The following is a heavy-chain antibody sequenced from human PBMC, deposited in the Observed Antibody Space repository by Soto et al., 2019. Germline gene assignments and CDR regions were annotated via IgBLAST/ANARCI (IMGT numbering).Heavy chain of an antibody. V-gene: IGHV3-53*02. J-gene: IGHJ6*02. CDR3: ARRHYYGSGSHYYGMDV. Sequence: EVQLVETGGGLIQPGGSLRLSCAASGFTVSSNYMSWVRQAPGKGLEWVSVIYSGGSTYYADSVKGRFTISRDNSKNTLYLQMNSLRAEDTAVYYCARRHYYGSGSHYYGMDVWGQGTTVTASS. CDR1: GFTVSSNY. CDR2: IYSGGST. D-gene: IGHD3-10*01.